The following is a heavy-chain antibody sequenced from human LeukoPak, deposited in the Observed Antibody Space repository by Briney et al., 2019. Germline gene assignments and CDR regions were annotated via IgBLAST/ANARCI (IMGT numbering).Heavy chain of an antibody. V-gene: IGHV4-30-2*01. CDR2: IYHSGST. CDR1: GGSISSGGYS. CDR3: ARAPGDYGWFDP. J-gene: IGHJ5*02. Sequence: SETLSLTCAVSGGSISSGGYSWSWLRQPPGKGLEWIGYIYHSGSTYYNPSLKSRLTISVDRSKNQFSLKLSSVTAADTAFYCCARAPGDYGWFDPWGQGTLVTVAS. D-gene: IGHD4-17*01.